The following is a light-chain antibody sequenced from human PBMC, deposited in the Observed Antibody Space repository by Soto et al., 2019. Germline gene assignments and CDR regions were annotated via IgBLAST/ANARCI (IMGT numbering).Light chain of an antibody. J-gene: IGLJ7*01. CDR2: SNS. V-gene: IGLV1-44*01. Sequence: QSVLTQPPSAAGTPGQRVTISCSGSSSNIGSNTVNWYQQLPGTAPKLLIYSNSQRPSGVPDRFSGSKSGTSASLAISGLQSEDVAYYYCAAWDDSLNGCVFGGGTQLTVL. CDR3: AAWDDSLNGCV. CDR1: SSNIGSNT.